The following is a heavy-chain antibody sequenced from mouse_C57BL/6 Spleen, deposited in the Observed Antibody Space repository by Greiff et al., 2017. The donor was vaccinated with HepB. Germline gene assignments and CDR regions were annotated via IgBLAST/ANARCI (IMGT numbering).Heavy chain of an antibody. CDR1: GFTFSDYY. Sequence: EVKLMESEGGLVQPGSSMKLSCTASGFTFSDYYMAWVRQVPEKGLDWVANINYDGSSTYYLDSLKSRFIISRDNAKNILYLQMSSLKSEDTATYYLARLSITTVVAYYLNYWGQCTTLTVSS. J-gene: IGHJ2*01. V-gene: IGHV5-16*01. CDR3: ARLSITTVVAYYLNY. D-gene: IGHD1-1*01. CDR2: INYDGSST.